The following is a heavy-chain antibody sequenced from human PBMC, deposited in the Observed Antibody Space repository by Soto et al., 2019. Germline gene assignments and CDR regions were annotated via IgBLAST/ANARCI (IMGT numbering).Heavy chain of an antibody. CDR2: IYYSGST. J-gene: IGHJ4*02. Sequence: PSETLSLTCTVTGDSINSRSYYWGWIRQPPGKGLEWIGSIYYSGSTYYNPSLKSRVTISVDTSKNQFSLKLSSVTAADTAVYYCARAGYVRGIDYWGQGTLVTVSS. V-gene: IGHV4-39*07. D-gene: IGHD2-2*01. CDR3: ARAGYVRGIDY. CDR1: GDSINSRSYY.